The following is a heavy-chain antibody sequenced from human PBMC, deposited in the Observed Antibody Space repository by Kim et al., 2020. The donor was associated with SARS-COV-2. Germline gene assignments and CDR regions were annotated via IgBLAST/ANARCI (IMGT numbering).Heavy chain of an antibody. V-gene: IGHV3-48*02. J-gene: IGHJ4*02. CDR1: GFFFSTYT. CDR2: ITGGTGTI. D-gene: IGHD7-27*01. CDR3: ARDWGLDS. Sequence: GGSLRLYCVASGFFFSTYTMVWVRQAPGKGPEWVSCITGGTGTIHYADSVKGRFTISRDNAKDSLFLHMSSLRDEDTAVYYCARDWGLDSWGQGTLVTVSS.